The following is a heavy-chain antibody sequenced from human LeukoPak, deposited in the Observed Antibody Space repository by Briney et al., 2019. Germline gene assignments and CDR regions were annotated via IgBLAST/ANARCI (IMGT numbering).Heavy chain of an antibody. J-gene: IGHJ4*02. D-gene: IGHD5-12*01. CDR1: GFTFSSYG. V-gene: IGHV3-30*03. CDR2: ISYDGSNK. CDR3: ARATGYDPNYDY. Sequence: GGSLRLSCVASGFTFSSYGMRWVRQAPGKGLEWVAVISYDGSNKYYADSVKGRFTISRDNSKNTLYLQMNSLRAEDTAVYYCARATGYDPNYDYWGQGTLVTVSS.